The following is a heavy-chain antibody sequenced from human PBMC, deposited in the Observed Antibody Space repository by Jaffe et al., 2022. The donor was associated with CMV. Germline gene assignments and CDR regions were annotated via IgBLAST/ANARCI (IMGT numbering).Heavy chain of an antibody. D-gene: IGHD3-22*01. CDR1: GGSISRYY. CDR2: ISYGGST. Sequence: QVQLQESGPGLVKPSETLSLTCIVSGGSISRYYWSWIRQPPGKGLESIGYISYGGSTNYVPSLNSRVTISLDTSKNQFSLKLNSVTAADTAIYYCARLVKHFDNSGYYTGDAFDIWGQGTMVTVSS. V-gene: IGHV4-59*08. J-gene: IGHJ3*02. CDR3: ARLVKHFDNSGYYTGDAFDI.